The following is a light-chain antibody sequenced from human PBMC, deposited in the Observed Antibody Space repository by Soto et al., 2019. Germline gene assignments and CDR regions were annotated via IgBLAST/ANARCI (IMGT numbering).Light chain of an antibody. Sequence: DIQMTQSPSSLSASVGDRVIITCRTSQSISNYLNWYQHKPGKAPKVLISAAPNLQSGVPSRFSGSGSGTVFTLTISSLQPEDFATYFCQQSYTLSPLTFGGGTKVDIK. CDR3: QQSYTLSPLT. CDR1: QSISNY. V-gene: IGKV1-39*01. CDR2: AAP. J-gene: IGKJ4*01.